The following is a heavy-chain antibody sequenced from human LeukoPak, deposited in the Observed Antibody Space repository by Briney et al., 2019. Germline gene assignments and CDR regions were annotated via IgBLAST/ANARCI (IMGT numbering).Heavy chain of an antibody. J-gene: IGHJ4*02. CDR2: IYSGGST. D-gene: IGHD3-22*01. CDR1: GFTVSSNY. CDR3: ERSRLDSYYYDSSGYYASDY. Sequence: PGGSLRLSCAASGFTVSSNYMSWVRQAPGRGLEWVSVIYSGGSTYYADSVKGRFTISRDNSKNTLYLQMNSLRAEDTAVYYCERSRLDSYYYDSSGYYASDYWGQGTLVTVSS. V-gene: IGHV3-66*01.